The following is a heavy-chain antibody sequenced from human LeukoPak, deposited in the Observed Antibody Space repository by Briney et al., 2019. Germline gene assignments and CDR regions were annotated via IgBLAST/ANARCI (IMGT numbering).Heavy chain of an antibody. D-gene: IGHD3-22*01. J-gene: IGHJ4*02. CDR3: ARRMHSNGFRGFGC. V-gene: IGHV4-39*01. CDR2: VFYSGIT. CDR1: GDFISSAIHY. Sequence: SGTLSLTCTVSGDFISSAIHYWGWIRQPPGKGLEWIGSVFYSGITYYNPSLESRVSISIDTSKNQFSLNLSSLTVAGTGIYYCARRMHSNGFRGFGCWGQGTLVTVSS.